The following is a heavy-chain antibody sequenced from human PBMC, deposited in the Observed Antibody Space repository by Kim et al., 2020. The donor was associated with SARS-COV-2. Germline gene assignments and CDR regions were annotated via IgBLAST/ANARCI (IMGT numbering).Heavy chain of an antibody. CDR2: ITNDGRTT. CDR3: ARGSNGFVN. V-gene: IGHV3-74*03. CDR1: GFAFSDYW. J-gene: IGHJ4*02. Sequence: GGSLRLSCAASGFAFSDYWMHWVSQAPGKGLVWVSGITNDGRTTKYADSVRGRFTISRDNAKYTLHLQMNSLRGEDTAVYYCARGSNGFVNWGQGTLVSVSS. D-gene: IGHD4-17*01.